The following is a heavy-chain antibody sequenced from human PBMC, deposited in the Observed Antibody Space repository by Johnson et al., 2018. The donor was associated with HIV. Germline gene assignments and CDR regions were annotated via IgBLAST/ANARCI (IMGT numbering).Heavy chain of an antibody. CDR2: INWSGDTI. CDR1: GFSFDDYG. Sequence: VQLVESGGGVVRPGRSLRLSCAASGFSFDDYGMNWVRQAPGKGLEWVSGINWSGDTIGYADSVKGRITISRDNAKNSLYLRMNNLRVEDTALYYCARVTGGYYSSSFGNAFDIWGQGTMVTVSS. J-gene: IGHJ3*02. V-gene: IGHV3-20*04. CDR3: ARVTGGYYSSSFGNAFDI. D-gene: IGHD6-6*01.